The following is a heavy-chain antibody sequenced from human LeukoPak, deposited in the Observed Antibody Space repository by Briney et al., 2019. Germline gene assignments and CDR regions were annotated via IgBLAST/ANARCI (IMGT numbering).Heavy chain of an antibody. J-gene: IGHJ4*02. D-gene: IGHD1-26*01. CDR3: ARQRGGSYSRPYYFDY. CDR2: IYNSGSN. CDR1: GGTISSYY. Sequence: PSETLCLTCAVSGGTISSYYRSWIRQPPGKGLEWIADIYNSGSNKYNPSFKSRGTISVDTSKNQFFHQLMTVTTADKAVYYCARQRGGSYSRPYYFDYWGQGTLVTVSS. V-gene: IGHV4-59*08.